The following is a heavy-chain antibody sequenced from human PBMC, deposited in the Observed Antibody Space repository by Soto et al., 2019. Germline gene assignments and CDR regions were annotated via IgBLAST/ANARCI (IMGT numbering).Heavy chain of an antibody. CDR2: INPNSGGT. CDR3: ARDVSVVATTRTRYYYYGMDV. D-gene: IGHD5-12*01. Sequence: ASVKVSCKASGYTFTGYYMHWVRQAPGQGLEWMGWINPNSGGTNYAQKFQGWVTMTRDTSISTAYMELSRLRSDDTAVYYCARDVSVVATTRTRYYYYGMDVWGQGTTVTVSS. CDR1: GYTFTGYY. J-gene: IGHJ6*02. V-gene: IGHV1-2*04.